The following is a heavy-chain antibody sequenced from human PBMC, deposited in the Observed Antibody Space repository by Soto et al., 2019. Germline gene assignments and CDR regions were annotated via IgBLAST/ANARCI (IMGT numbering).Heavy chain of an antibody. CDR2: ISGGGGST. CDR1: GFAFSSYA. J-gene: IGHJ4*02. CDR3: AKDTQWLALSVFDY. D-gene: IGHD6-19*01. Sequence: EVQLLESGGGLVQPGGSLRLSCAASGFAFSSYAMSWVRQSPGKGLEWVSGISGGGGSTYYADSVLGRFTISRDNSQHTLYLQMNSLRAEDTAVYYCAKDTQWLALSVFDYWGQGTLVTVSS. V-gene: IGHV3-23*01.